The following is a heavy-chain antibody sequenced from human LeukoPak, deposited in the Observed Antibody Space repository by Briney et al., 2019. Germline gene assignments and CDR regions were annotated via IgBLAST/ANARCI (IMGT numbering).Heavy chain of an antibody. CDR1: GFTFSSYA. V-gene: IGHV3-23*01. Sequence: GGSLRLSCAASGFTFSSYAMSWVRQAPGKGLEWVSAISGSGGSTYYADSVKGRFTISRDNSKNTLYLQMNSLRAEDTAVYYCAEDQFSDTAMVKDYWGQGTLVTVSS. CDR2: ISGSGGST. D-gene: IGHD5-18*01. J-gene: IGHJ4*02. CDR3: AEDQFSDTAMVKDY.